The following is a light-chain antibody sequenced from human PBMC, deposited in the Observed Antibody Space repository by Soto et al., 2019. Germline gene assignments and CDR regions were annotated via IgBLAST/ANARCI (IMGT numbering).Light chain of an antibody. CDR3: QQYDNLPPG. V-gene: IGKV1-33*01. CDR1: QDISNY. J-gene: IGKJ5*01. Sequence: DIQMTQSPSSLSASVGDRVTITCQASQDISNYLNWYQQKPGKAPKLLIYDASNFETGVPSRFSGSESGTDFTFTISSLQPEDIATYYCQQYDNLPPGFGQGTRLEIK. CDR2: DAS.